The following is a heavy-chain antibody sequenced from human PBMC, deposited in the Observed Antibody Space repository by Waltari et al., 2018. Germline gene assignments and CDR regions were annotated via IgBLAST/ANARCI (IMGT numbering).Heavy chain of an antibody. CDR1: GGSFSGYY. Sequence: QVQLQQWGAGLLKPSETLSLTCAVYGGSFSGYYWSWIRQPPGKGLEWIGEINHSGSTNYNPSLKSRVTISVDTSKNQFSLKLSSVTAVDTAVYYCARLYSSPLDYWGQGTLVTVSS. J-gene: IGHJ4*02. D-gene: IGHD6-13*01. CDR2: INHSGST. V-gene: IGHV4-34*01. CDR3: ARLYSSPLDY.